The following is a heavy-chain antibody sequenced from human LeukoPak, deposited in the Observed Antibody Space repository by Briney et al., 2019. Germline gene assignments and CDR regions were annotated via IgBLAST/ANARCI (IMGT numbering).Heavy chain of an antibody. D-gene: IGHD5-24*01. Sequence: GGSLRLSCAASGFTLSSYAMRWVRQAPGKGLEWVAVISYDGSNKYYADSVKGRFTISRDNSKNTLYLQMNSLRAEDTAVYYCARGGDGYNCWGQGTLVTVSS. CDR1: GFTLSSYA. CDR3: ARGGDGYNC. CDR2: ISYDGSNK. J-gene: IGHJ4*02. V-gene: IGHV3-30*01.